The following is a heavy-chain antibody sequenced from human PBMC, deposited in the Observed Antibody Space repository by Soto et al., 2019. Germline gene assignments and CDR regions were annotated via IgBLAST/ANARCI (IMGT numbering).Heavy chain of an antibody. Sequence: PSETLSLTCTVSGGSISSYYWSWIRQPPGKGLEWIGYIYYSGSTNYNPSLKSRVTISVDTSKNQFSLKLSSATAADTAVYYCARGDVTMIQDYYYGMDVWGQGTTVTVSS. V-gene: IGHV4-59*01. CDR3: ARGDVTMIQDYYYGMDV. J-gene: IGHJ6*02. CDR2: IYYSGST. D-gene: IGHD3-22*01. CDR1: GGSISSYY.